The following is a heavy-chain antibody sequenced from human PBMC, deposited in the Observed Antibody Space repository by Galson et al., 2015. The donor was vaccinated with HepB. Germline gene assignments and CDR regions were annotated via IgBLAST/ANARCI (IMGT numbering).Heavy chain of an antibody. CDR3: AGVRGYYDILTGYYLSDNNWFDL. D-gene: IGHD3-9*01. J-gene: IGHJ5*02. Sequence: SLRLSCAASGFTFSSYSMNWVRQAPGKGLEWVSYISSSSSTIYYTDSVKGRFAISRDNAKNSLYLQMNTLRDEDTAVYYCAGVRGYYDILTGYYLSDNNWFDLWGQGSLVTVSS. CDR2: ISSSSSTI. CDR1: GFTFSSYS. V-gene: IGHV3-48*02.